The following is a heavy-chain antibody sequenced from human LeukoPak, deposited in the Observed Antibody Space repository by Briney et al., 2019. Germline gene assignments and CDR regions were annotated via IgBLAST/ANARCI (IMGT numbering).Heavy chain of an antibody. CDR3: ARMGAIAGASANPDH. Sequence: PSETLSLTCTVSDDSITIYYWSWIRQPPGKGLEWIGYIYYSGTTSYNPSLRSRVTMSVDTSKNQFSLRLSSVTAADTAVYYCARMGAIAGASANPDHWGQGTLVTVSS. V-gene: IGHV4-59*01. CDR2: IYYSGTT. CDR1: DDSITIYY. D-gene: IGHD4/OR15-4a*01. J-gene: IGHJ4*02.